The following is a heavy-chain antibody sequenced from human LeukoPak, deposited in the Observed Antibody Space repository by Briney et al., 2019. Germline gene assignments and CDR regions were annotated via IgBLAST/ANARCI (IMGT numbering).Heavy chain of an antibody. CDR2: INPNSGGT. J-gene: IGHJ4*02. CDR3: ASLGGYSGYDATGLVGY. V-gene: IGHV1-2*02. CDR1: GYTFTSYY. Sequence: GASVKVSCMASGYTFTSYYMHWVRQAPGQGLEWMGWINPNSGGTDYAQSFQGRVTMTRDTSISTAYMELSRLRSDDTAVYYCASLGGYSGYDATGLVGYWGQGTLVTVSS. D-gene: IGHD5-12*01.